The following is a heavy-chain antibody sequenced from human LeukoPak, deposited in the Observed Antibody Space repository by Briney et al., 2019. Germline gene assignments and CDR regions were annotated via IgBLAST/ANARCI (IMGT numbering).Heavy chain of an antibody. Sequence: GGALRLSCPASGFTFSSYSMNWVRQAPGKGREWVSSISSSSRYIYYADSAKGLFTISRDNAKNSLYLQMNRLRAEGTAVYYCARYGLRAVARVDYWGRGTMVVVSS. CDR1: GFTFSSYS. J-gene: IGHJ4*02. V-gene: IGHV3-21*01. CDR2: ISSSSRYI. D-gene: IGHD6-19*01. CDR3: ARYGLRAVARVDY.